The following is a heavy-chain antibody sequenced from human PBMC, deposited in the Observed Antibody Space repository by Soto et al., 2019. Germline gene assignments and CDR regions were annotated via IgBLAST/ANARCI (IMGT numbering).Heavy chain of an antibody. V-gene: IGHV1-69*13. Sequence: GASVKVSCKASGGTFSSYAISWVRQAPGQGLEWMGGIIPIFGTANYAQKFQGRVTITADESTSTAYMELSSLRSEDTAVYYCARDSIPYYYDSSGYYYTPDVWGQGTTVTV. CDR3: ARDSIPYYYDSSGYYYTPDV. CDR2: IIPIFGTA. D-gene: IGHD3-22*01. J-gene: IGHJ6*02. CDR1: GGTFSSYA.